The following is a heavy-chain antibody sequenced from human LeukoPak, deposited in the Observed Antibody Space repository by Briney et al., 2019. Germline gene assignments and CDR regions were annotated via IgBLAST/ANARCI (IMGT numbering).Heavy chain of an antibody. CDR2: IYYSGST. V-gene: IGHV4-59*12. J-gene: IGHJ3*02. CDR3: ARRRAAFDI. CDR1: GGSISSYY. Sequence: SEILSLTCTVSGGSISSYYWSWIRQPPGKGLEWIGYIYYSGSTNYNPSLKSRVTISIDKSKNQFSLKLSSVIAADTAVYYCARRRAAFDIWGQGTMVTVSS.